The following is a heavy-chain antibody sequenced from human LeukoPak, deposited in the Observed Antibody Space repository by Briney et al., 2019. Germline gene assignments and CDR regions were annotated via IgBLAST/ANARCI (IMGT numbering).Heavy chain of an antibody. V-gene: IGHV3-30*01. CDR2: ISYDGSNK. CDR3: ARSRSSSWVYYYYYYMDV. D-gene: IGHD6-13*01. Sequence: GGSLRLSCAASGFTFSSYAMHWVRQAPGKGLEWVAVISYDGSNKYYADSVKGRFTISRDNSKDTLYLQMNSLRAEDTAVYYCARSRSSSWVYYYYYYMDVWGKGTTVTVSS. J-gene: IGHJ6*03. CDR1: GFTFSSYA.